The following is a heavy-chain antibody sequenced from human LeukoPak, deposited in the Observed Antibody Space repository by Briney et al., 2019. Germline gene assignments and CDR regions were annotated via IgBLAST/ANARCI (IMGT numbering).Heavy chain of an antibody. D-gene: IGHD3-22*01. Sequence: GESLKISCRGSGYSFTTYWIGWVRPMPGRDLEWMGIIYPGDSDTRYSPSFQGQVTISADKSISTAYLQWSSLKASDTAMYYCARQFRDSSGYYSYYFDYWGQGTLVTVSS. CDR1: GYSFTTYW. CDR3: ARQFRDSSGYYSYYFDY. V-gene: IGHV5-51*01. CDR2: IYPGDSDT. J-gene: IGHJ4*02.